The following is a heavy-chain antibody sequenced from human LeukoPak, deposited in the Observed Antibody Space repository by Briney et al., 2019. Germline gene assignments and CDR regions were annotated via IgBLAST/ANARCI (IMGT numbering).Heavy chain of an antibody. V-gene: IGHV4-39*07. Sequence: SETLSLTCTVSGDSLRTTTYYWNWIRQPPGKGLEWIGGLYHSGTIYYNPSLKSRVTISADKSKNHFSLKLTSVTAADTAVYYCARSEMAAALLDYWGQGTLVTVSS. CDR1: GDSLRTTTYY. D-gene: IGHD6-13*01. J-gene: IGHJ4*02. CDR2: LYHSGTI. CDR3: ARSEMAAALLDY.